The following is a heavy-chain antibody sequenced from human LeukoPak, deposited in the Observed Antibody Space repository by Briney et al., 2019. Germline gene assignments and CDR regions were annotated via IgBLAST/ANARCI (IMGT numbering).Heavy chain of an antibody. CDR3: ARDSSSAYEKCDY. Sequence: ASVKVSCKASGFTFTSYGISWVRQAPGQGLEWMGWISPYNGNTNYAQKLQGRVTMTTDTSTSTVYMEVRGLRSDDTAVYYCARDSSSAYEKCDYWGQGTLVTVSS. CDR1: GFTFTSYG. CDR2: ISPYNGNT. V-gene: IGHV1-18*01. J-gene: IGHJ4*02. D-gene: IGHD3-22*01.